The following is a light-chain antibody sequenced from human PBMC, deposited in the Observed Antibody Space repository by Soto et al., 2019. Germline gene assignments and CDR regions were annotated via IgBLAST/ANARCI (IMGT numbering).Light chain of an antibody. J-gene: IGKJ1*01. CDR3: QQYDSSPWT. CDR2: DTS. V-gene: IGKV3-20*01. Sequence: EILLTQSPVTLSFSPWEIATLSCSASQSVSSSYLAWYQQTPGQAPRLLVYDTSYRATGVPDRFSGSGSGTDFTLTISRLEPEDSAVYYCQQYDSSPWTFGQGTKVDIK. CDR1: QSVSSSY.